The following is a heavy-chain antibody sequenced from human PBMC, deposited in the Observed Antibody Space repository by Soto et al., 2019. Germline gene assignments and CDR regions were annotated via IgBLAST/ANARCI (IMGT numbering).Heavy chain of an antibody. CDR2: IGGTDGKT. Sequence: EVQLLESGGDLVQPGGSLRLSCAASGFTFSSYAMSWVRQAPGKGLEWVAAIGGTDGKTYYADSVKGRFTISRDNSENTLYLQMSRLRAEDTAAYFCAKGMFSSSPAAAGSFYYWGQGALVTVSS. CDR3: AKGMFSSSPAAAGSFYY. V-gene: IGHV3-23*01. D-gene: IGHD3-10*01. J-gene: IGHJ4*02. CDR1: GFTFSSYA.